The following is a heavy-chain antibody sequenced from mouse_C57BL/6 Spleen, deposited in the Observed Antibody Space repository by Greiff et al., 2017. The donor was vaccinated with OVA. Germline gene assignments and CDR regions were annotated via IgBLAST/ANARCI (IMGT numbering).Heavy chain of an antibody. CDR3: TGRLVDN. V-gene: IGHV6-3*01. CDR2: IRLKSDNYAT. D-gene: IGHD4-1*01. J-gene: IGHJ2*01. CDR1: GFTFSNYW. Sequence: DVKLVESGGGLVQPGGSMKLSCVASGFTFSNYWMNWVRQSPEKGLEWVAQIRLKSDNYATNYAESVKGRFTISRDDSKSSVYLQMNNLRSKDTGINYCTGRLVDNWGQGTTLTVSS.